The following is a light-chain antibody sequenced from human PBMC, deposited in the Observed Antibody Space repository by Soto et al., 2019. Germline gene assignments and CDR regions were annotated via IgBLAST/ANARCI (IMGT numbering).Light chain of an antibody. Sequence: EVVMTQSPATLSLSPGERATLSCRASQSVSSSLAWYQQKPGQAPRLLIYGASTRAAGIPDRFIGSWSETEFTLTISSVQDEDFAIYYCQQYNNWWKFGQGTKVEIK. CDR2: GAS. V-gene: IGKV3-15*01. CDR1: QSVSSS. J-gene: IGKJ1*01. CDR3: QQYNNWWK.